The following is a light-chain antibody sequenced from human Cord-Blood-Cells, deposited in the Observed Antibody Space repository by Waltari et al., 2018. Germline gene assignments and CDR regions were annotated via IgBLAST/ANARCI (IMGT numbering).Light chain of an antibody. CDR3: RQYNNWPLWT. J-gene: IGKJ1*01. Sequence: EIVMTQSPATLSVSPGERATLSCRASQSVSSNLAWYRQKPGQAPRLLIYGASTRATGIPARFSGSGSGTEFTLTISSLQSEDFAVYYCRQYNNWPLWTFGQGTKVEIK. CDR2: GAS. V-gene: IGKV3-15*01. CDR1: QSVSSN.